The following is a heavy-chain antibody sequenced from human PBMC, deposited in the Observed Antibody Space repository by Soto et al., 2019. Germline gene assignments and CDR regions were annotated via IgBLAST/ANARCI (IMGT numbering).Heavy chain of an antibody. V-gene: IGHV3-7*03. Sequence: PGGSRRLPFAASGFAFSSSGMSWCRQTPGKGREGWANIKQDGSEKYYVDSVKGRFTISRNNPTNSLYLRIDTLRAQEPAFYYFTCVMRRYATWYFDYWGQGTLVTVSS. CDR2: IKQDGSEK. CDR1: GFAFSSSG. D-gene: IGHD2-2*01. CDR3: TCVMRRYATWYFDY. J-gene: IGHJ4*02.